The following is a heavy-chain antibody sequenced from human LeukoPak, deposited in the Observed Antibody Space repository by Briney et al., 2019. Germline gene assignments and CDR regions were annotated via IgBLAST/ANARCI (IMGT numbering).Heavy chain of an antibody. CDR3: ARDFETTLNWFDP. Sequence: SETLSLTCTVSGGSVSSGSYYWSWIRQPAGKGLEWIGRIYTSGSSNYNPSLKSRVTMSVDTSKNQFSLKLSSVTAADTAVYYCARDFETTLNWFDPWGQGTLVTVSS. CDR1: GGSVSSGSYY. V-gene: IGHV4-61*02. J-gene: IGHJ5*02. D-gene: IGHD3-9*01. CDR2: IYTSGSS.